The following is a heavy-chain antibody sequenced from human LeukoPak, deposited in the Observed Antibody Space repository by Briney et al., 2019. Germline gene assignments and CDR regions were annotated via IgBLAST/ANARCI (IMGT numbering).Heavy chain of an antibody. D-gene: IGHD2-15*01. CDR3: ASGTRYCSGGSCPREYYYYYGMDV. CDR2: ISAYNGNT. CDR1: GYTFTSYG. Sequence: ASVKVSCKASGYTFTSYGISWVRQAPGQGLEWMGWISAYNGNTNYAQKLQGRVTMTTDTSTSPAYMELRRLRSDDTAVYYCASGTRYCSGGSCPREYYYYYGMDVWGQGTTVTVSS. V-gene: IGHV1-18*01. J-gene: IGHJ6*02.